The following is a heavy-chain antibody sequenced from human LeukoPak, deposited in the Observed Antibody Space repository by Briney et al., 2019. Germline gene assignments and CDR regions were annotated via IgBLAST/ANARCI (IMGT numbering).Heavy chain of an antibody. CDR2: ISSRSSYI. CDR3: AKSPGNYFDY. D-gene: IGHD6-13*01. Sequence: GGSLRLSCAASGFTFSSYSMNWVRQAPGKGLEWVSSISSRSSYIYYADSVRGRFTISRDNSKNTLYLQMSSLRAEDTAVYYCAKSPGNYFDYWGQGTLVTVSS. CDR1: GFTFSSYS. J-gene: IGHJ4*02. V-gene: IGHV3-21*01.